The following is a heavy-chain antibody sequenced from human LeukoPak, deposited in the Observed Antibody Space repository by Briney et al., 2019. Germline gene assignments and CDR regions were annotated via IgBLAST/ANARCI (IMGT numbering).Heavy chain of an antibody. CDR1: GYTFTSYY. V-gene: IGHV1-46*01. Sequence: GASVKLSCKASGYTFTSYYMHWVRQAPGQGLEWMGIINPSGGTTTYAQKFQGRVTMTRDTSTSTVYMELSSLRSEDTAVYYCARDRCSSTSCYVEGPSDSYNWFDPWGQGTLVTVSS. CDR2: INPSGGTT. CDR3: ARDRCSSTSCYVEGPSDSYNWFDP. D-gene: IGHD2-2*01. J-gene: IGHJ5*02.